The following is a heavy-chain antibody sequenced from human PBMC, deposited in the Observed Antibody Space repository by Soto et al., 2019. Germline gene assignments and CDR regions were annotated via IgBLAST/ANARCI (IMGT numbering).Heavy chain of an antibody. Sequence: QVQLVESGGGVVQPGRSLRLSCAASGFTFSNYGIHWVRQAPGKGLEWVAVISYDGNNKYYADSVKGRFTISRDNSKNTLYLQMNSLRAEDTAVYYCAKDWGYYGSGSYYLYYWGQGTLVTVSS. CDR1: GFTFSNYG. CDR3: AKDWGYYGSGSYYLYY. D-gene: IGHD3-10*01. CDR2: ISYDGNNK. J-gene: IGHJ4*02. V-gene: IGHV3-30*18.